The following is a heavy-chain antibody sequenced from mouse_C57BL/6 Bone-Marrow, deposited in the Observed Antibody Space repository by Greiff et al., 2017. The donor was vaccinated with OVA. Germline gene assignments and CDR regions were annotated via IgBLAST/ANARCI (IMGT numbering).Heavy chain of an antibody. V-gene: IGHV10-3*01. J-gene: IGHJ1*03. CDR2: IRSKSSNYAT. Sequence: EVQGVESGGGLVQPKGSLKLSCAASGFTFNTYAMHWVRQAPGKGLEWVARIRSKSSNYATYYADSVKDRFTISRDDSQSMLYLQMNNLKTEDTAMYYCVRDSYYYGSSYGWYFDVWGTGTTVTVSS. CDR3: VRDSYYYGSSYGWYFDV. D-gene: IGHD1-1*01. CDR1: GFTFNTYA.